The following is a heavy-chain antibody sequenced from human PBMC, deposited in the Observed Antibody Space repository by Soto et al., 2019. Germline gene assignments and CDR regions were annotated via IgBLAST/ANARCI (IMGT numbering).Heavy chain of an antibody. CDR2: IYYTGTT. V-gene: IGHV4-31*02. J-gene: IGHJ5*02. CDR3: ARGWITSDCWFDP. D-gene: IGHD3-16*01. Sequence: LCGGSISSGGYYWSWIRQHPGKGLEWIGYIYYTGTTYYNPSLKSRVTISVNTSKNQFSLKLSSVTAADTAVYYCARGWITSDCWFDPWGQGTLVTVSS. CDR1: GGSISSGGYY.